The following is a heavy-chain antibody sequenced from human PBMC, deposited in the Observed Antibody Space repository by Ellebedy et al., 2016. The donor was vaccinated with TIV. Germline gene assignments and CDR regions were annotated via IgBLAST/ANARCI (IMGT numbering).Heavy chain of an antibody. CDR2: ISSSGSYI. J-gene: IGHJ3*02. CDR1: GFAFATDG. Sequence: GGSLRLSCTASGFAFATDGINWVRQAPGQGLEWVSLISSSGSYIYYADSVKGRFTIHRDNAKNSLFLQMNSLRTDDTAVYYCARGTTDQYYDFWSGYLPADDAFDIWGQGTMVTVTS. D-gene: IGHD3-3*01. V-gene: IGHV3-21*01. CDR3: ARGTTDQYYDFWSGYLPADDAFDI.